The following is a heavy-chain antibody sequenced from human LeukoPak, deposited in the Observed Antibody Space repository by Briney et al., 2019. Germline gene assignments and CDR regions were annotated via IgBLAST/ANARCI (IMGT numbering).Heavy chain of an antibody. CDR2: IKHDGIEI. J-gene: IGHJ4*02. D-gene: IGHD6-19*01. CDR1: GFTLNIYT. Sequence: GGSLRLSCEASGFTLNIYTMNWVRQAPGKGLEWVANIKHDGIEINYADSAKGRFTISRDNAKNSLYLQMNSLRVEDTALYYCARATGWYPDYWGQGTLITVSS. V-gene: IGHV3-7*01. CDR3: ARATGWYPDY.